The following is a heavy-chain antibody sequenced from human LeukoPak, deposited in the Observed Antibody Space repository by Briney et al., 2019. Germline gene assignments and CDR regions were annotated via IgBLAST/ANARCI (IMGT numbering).Heavy chain of an antibody. V-gene: IGHV1-46*01. Sequence: ASVKVSCKASGYTFTSYDINWVRQATGQGLEWMGIINPSGGSTSYAQKFQGRVTMTRDTSTSTVYMELSSLRSEDTAVYYCAREYCSGGSCYYYYYMDVWGKGTTVTISS. D-gene: IGHD2-15*01. J-gene: IGHJ6*03. CDR3: AREYCSGGSCYYYYYMDV. CDR1: GYTFTSYD. CDR2: INPSGGST.